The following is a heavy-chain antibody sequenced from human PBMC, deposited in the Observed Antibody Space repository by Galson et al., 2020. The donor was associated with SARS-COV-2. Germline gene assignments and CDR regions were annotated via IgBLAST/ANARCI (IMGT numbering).Heavy chain of an antibody. Sequence: ARSGGSLRLSCAASGFTFSNAWMSWVRQAPGKGLEWVGRIKSKTDGGTTDYAAPVKGRFTISRDDSKNTLYLQMNSLKTEDTAVYYCTTVSMETYYYDSSGYLHYGMDVWGQGTTVTVSS. D-gene: IGHD3-22*01. CDR1: GFTFSNAW. CDR3: TTVSMETYYYDSSGYLHYGMDV. CDR2: IKSKTDGGTT. V-gene: IGHV3-15*01. J-gene: IGHJ6*02.